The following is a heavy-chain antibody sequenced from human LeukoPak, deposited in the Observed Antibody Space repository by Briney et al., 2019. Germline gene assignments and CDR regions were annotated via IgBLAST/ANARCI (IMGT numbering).Heavy chain of an antibody. CDR3: ARGPYCSSTSCYPIYYYFDY. D-gene: IGHD2-2*01. Sequence: PGGSLRLSCAASGFTFSSYEMNWVRQPPGKGLEWIGEINHSGSTNYNPSLKSRVTISVDTSKNQFSLKLSSVTAADTAVYYCARGPYCSSTSCYPIYYYFDYWGQGTLVTVSS. CDR1: GFTFSSYE. V-gene: IGHV4-34*01. CDR2: INHSGST. J-gene: IGHJ4*02.